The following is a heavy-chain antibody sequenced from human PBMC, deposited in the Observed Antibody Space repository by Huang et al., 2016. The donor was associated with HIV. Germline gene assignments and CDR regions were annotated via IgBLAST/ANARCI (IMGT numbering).Heavy chain of an antibody. Sequence: QVQLQESGPGLVKPSQTLSLTCTVSGGSISSGGYYWSWIRQPPGKGLEWIGYIYYSGSTYYNPSLKSRVTRSVDTSKNQFSLKLSSVTAADTAVYYCARVPPLRNENYFDYWGQGTLVTVSS. CDR3: ARVPPLRNENYFDY. CDR1: GGSISSGGYY. CDR2: IYYSGST. J-gene: IGHJ4*02. D-gene: IGHD1-1*01. V-gene: IGHV4-30-4*08.